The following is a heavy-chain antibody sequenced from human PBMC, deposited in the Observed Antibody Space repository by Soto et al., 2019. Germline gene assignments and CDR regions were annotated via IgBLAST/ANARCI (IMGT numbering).Heavy chain of an antibody. J-gene: IGHJ4*02. CDR2: IYSGGYT. V-gene: IGHV3-53*01. D-gene: IGHD3-10*01. CDR1: GFTVSNNY. Sequence: EVQLVESGGGLIQPGGSLRLSCAVSGFTVSNNYMSWVRQAPGKGLEGVSVIYSGGYTAYGDSVKGRFTISRDNSKNTLYLKMKGLGAADAAVFYWGTPPGGGGYWGQGTLVTVSS. CDR3: GTPPGGGGY.